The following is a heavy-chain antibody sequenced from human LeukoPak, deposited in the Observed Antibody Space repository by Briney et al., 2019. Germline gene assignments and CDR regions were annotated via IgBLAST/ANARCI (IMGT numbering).Heavy chain of an antibody. CDR1: GYSISSGYY. CDR2: IYHSGST. V-gene: IGHV4-38-2*01. Sequence: SETLSLTCAVSGYSISSGYYWGWIRQPPGKGLEWIGSIYHSGSTYYNPSLKSRVTISVDTSKNQFSLKLSSVTAADAAVYYCARYSTVTTYDAFDFWGQGTMVTVSS. J-gene: IGHJ3*01. CDR3: ARYSTVTTYDAFDF. D-gene: IGHD4-17*01.